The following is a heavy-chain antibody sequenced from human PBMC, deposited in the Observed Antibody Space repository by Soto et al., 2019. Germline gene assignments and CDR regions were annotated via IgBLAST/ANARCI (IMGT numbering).Heavy chain of an antibody. CDR2: ISSSSSYI. Sequence: EVQLVESGGGLVKPGGSLRLSCTASGFTFSLYSMNWVRQAPGKGLEWVSSISSSSSYIYYADSVKGRFTISRDNAKNSRYLQMNSLRAEDTAVYYCVSPLRYFDWLWGQGTLVTVSS. J-gene: IGHJ4*02. CDR1: GFTFSLYS. V-gene: IGHV3-21*01. D-gene: IGHD3-9*01. CDR3: VSPLRYFDWL.